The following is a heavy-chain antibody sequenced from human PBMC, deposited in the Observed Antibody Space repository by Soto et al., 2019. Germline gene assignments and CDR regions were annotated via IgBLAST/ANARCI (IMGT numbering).Heavy chain of an antibody. CDR2: IYHSGST. CDR3: ARLRWETENNWFDP. V-gene: IGHV4-30-4*01. Sequence: SETLSLTCTVSGDSINSVDHYWSWIRQPPGKGLEWMGYIYHSGSTHYNPSLNSRLTISIDTSTNRFSLNLTSVTAADTAVYFCARLRWETENNWFDPWGQGAMVTVSS. J-gene: IGHJ5*02. CDR1: GDSINSVDHY. D-gene: IGHD1-26*01.